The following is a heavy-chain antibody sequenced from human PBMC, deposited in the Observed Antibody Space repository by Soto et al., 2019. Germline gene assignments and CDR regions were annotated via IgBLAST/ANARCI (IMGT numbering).Heavy chain of an antibody. CDR2: ITGSGGAA. CDR1: RFTFSNYG. J-gene: IGHJ4*02. Sequence: PGGSLRLSCAASRFTFSNYGMTWVRQAPGKGLEWVSHITGSGGAAYYAGSVKGRFTISRDNSKNTLYLQMSSLRAEDTAVYYCAKRFDFGYWGQGTLVTVSS. CDR3: AKRFDFGY. V-gene: IGHV3-23*01. D-gene: IGHD2-21*01.